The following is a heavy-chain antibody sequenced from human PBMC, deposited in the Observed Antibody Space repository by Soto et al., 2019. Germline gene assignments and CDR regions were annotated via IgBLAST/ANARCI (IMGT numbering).Heavy chain of an antibody. CDR3: AKVPGPHYDYVWGSSQTHAFDI. Sequence: PGGSLRLSCAASGFTFSSYAMSWVRQAPGKGLEWVSAISGSGGSTYYADSVKGRFTISRDNSKNTLYLQMNSLRAEDTAVYYYAKVPGPHYDYVWGSSQTHAFDIWGQGTMVTVSS. D-gene: IGHD3-16*01. J-gene: IGHJ3*02. CDR2: ISGSGGST. V-gene: IGHV3-23*01. CDR1: GFTFSSYA.